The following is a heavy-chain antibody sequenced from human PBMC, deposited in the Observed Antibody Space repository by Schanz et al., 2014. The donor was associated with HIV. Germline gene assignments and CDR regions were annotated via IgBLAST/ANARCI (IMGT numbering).Heavy chain of an antibody. CDR1: GFTFSNYG. V-gene: IGHV3-33*06. CDR2: IWYDGTNK. CDR3: ANTEFPYSSSSDYYYGMDV. D-gene: IGHD6-6*01. Sequence: QAQLVESGGGVVQPGRSLRLSCAASGFTFSNYGMHWVRQAPGKGLEWVAVIWYDGTNKYYADSVKGRFTISRDNSKKTLYLQMNSLRAEDTAVYYCANTEFPYSSSSDYYYGMDVWGQGTTVTVSS. J-gene: IGHJ6*02.